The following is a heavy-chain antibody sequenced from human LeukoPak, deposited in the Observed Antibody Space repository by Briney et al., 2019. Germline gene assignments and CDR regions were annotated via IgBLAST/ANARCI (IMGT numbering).Heavy chain of an antibody. CDR1: GFTFSSYA. J-gene: IGHJ6*03. Sequence: HPGGSLRLSCAASGFTFSSYAMHWVRQAPGKGLEWVAVISYDGSNKYYADSVKGRFTISRDNAKNSLYLQMNSLRAEDTAVYYCAREDNWNWQRYYYYYMDVWGKGTTVTVSS. CDR2: ISYDGSNK. CDR3: AREDNWNWQRYYYYYMDV. D-gene: IGHD1-7*01. V-gene: IGHV3-30*04.